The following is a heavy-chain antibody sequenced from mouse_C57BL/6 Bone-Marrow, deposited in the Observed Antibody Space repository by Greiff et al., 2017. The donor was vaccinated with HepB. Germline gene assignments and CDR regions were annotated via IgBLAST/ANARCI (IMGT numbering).Heavy chain of an antibody. CDR1: GYSFTSYY. J-gene: IGHJ4*01. Sequence: QVHVKQSGPELVKPGASVKISCKASGYSFTSYYIHWVKQRPGQGLEWIGWIYPGSGNTKYNEKFKGKATLTADTSSSTAYMQLSSLTSEDSAVYYCARKDFTTVVEGYAMDYWGQGTSVTVSS. CDR3: ARKDFTTVVEGYAMDY. V-gene: IGHV1-66*01. D-gene: IGHD1-1*01. CDR2: IYPGSGNT.